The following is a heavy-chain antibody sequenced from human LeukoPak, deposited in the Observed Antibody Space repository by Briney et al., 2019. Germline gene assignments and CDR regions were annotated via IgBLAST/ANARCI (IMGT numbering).Heavy chain of an antibody. Sequence: PSGTLSLTCAISGGSISSSNWWTWVRQPPGKGLEWVGEIYLRGNTNYNPSLESRVTISVDESSTQLSLRLESVTAADTAVYYCARGTITTVTASWGPGTQVTVSS. D-gene: IGHD4-17*01. CDR1: GGSISSSNW. V-gene: IGHV4-4*02. CDR2: IYLRGNT. J-gene: IGHJ5*02. CDR3: ARGTITTVTAS.